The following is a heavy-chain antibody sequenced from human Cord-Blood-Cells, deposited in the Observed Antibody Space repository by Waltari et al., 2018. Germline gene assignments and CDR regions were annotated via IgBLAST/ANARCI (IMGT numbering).Heavy chain of an antibody. V-gene: IGHV3-53*01. CDR1: GFTVSSNS. CDR3: ARESGDSGYDYYFDY. Sequence: EVQLVESGGGLIEPGGSLRLSGAASGFTVSSNSMSWVRRAPGKGLEWVSVIYSGGSTYYADSVKGRFTISRDNSKNTLYLQMNSLRAEDTAVYYCARESGDSGYDYYFDYWGQGTLVTVSS. J-gene: IGHJ4*02. D-gene: IGHD5-12*01. CDR2: IYSGGST.